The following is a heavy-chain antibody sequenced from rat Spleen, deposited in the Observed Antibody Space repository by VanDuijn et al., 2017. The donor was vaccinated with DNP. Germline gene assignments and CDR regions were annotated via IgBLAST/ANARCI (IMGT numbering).Heavy chain of an antibody. Sequence: EVQLVESGGGLVQPGRSLKLSCAVSRITFSDHNMAWVRQAPKKGLEWVASISTGGGNTYYRDSVKGRFTISRDNAKNILYLQMDSLRSEDTATYYCARPDYWGQGVMVTVSS. CDR2: ISTGGGNT. V-gene: IGHV5-25*01. CDR1: RITFSDHN. J-gene: IGHJ2*01. CDR3: ARPDY.